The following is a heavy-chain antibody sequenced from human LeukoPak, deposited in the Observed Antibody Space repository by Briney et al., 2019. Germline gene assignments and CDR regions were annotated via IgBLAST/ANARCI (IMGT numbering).Heavy chain of an antibody. J-gene: IGHJ4*02. CDR3: ARVPTYCSGGSCYPDNYYFDY. Sequence: ASVKVSCKASGYTFTSYGISWVRQAPGQGLEWMGWISAYNGNTNYAQKLQARVTMTTDTSTSTAYVELRSLRSDDTAVYYCARVPTYCSGGSCYPDNYYFDYWGQGTLVTVSS. D-gene: IGHD2-15*01. V-gene: IGHV1-18*04. CDR1: GYTFTSYG. CDR2: ISAYNGNT.